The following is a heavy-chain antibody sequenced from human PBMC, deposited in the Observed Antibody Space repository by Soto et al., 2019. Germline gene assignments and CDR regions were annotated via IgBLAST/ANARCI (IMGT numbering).Heavy chain of an antibody. V-gene: IGHV2-5*02. CDR1: GFSLSTSGVG. J-gene: IGHJ4*02. D-gene: IGHD5-12*01. CDR3: AHRPNITVGYIFDY. CDR2: IYWDDDN. Sequence: QITLKESSPTLVKPTQTLTLTCTFSGFSLSTSGVGVGWIRQPPGKALEWLALIYWDDDNRYSPSLKSRLTITKDTSKIQVVLTMTNMDPVDTATYYCAHRPNITVGYIFDYWGQGTLVTVSS.